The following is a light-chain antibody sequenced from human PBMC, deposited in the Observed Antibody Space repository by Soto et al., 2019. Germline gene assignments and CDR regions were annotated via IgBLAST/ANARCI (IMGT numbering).Light chain of an antibody. CDR3: QQWYSTPIT. CDR1: QSISSY. Sequence: DIQMTQSPSSLSASVGDRVTITCRASQSISSYLNWYQQKPGKARKLLIYAASSLQSGVPSRFSGSGSRTDFTLTISSLQPEDFPPYYCQQWYSTPITVGQGTRLDIK. V-gene: IGKV1-39*01. J-gene: IGKJ5*01. CDR2: AAS.